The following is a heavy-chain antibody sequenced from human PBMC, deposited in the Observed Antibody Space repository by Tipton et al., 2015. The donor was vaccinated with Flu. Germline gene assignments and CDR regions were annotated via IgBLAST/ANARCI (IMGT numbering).Heavy chain of an antibody. CDR1: GNTFKGYY. J-gene: IGHJ4*02. CDR2: INPDSGAA. Sequence: QLVQSGAEVKKPGASVRVSCKASGNTFKGYYIHWVRQAPGHGLEWMGRINPDSGAANYAQKFEGRVTLTGGNRAAYMELGSLTSDDSAVYYCASSSPRFEYRTSYGGGIDCWGQGSLVTVSS. CDR3: ASSSPRFEYRTSYGGGIDC. D-gene: IGHD3-16*01. V-gene: IGHV1-2*06.